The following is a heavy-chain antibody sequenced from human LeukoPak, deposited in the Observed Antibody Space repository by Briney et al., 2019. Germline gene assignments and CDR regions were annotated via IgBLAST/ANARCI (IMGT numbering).Heavy chain of an antibody. Sequence: SVKVSCKASGGTFSSYAISWVRPAAGQGLEWMGGIIPIFGTANYAQKFQGRVTITTDESTSTAYMELSSLRSEDTAVYYCARVSDFWSGYYDYWGQGTLVTVSS. D-gene: IGHD3-3*01. CDR1: GGTFSSYA. CDR2: IIPIFGTA. V-gene: IGHV1-69*05. J-gene: IGHJ4*02. CDR3: ARVSDFWSGYYDY.